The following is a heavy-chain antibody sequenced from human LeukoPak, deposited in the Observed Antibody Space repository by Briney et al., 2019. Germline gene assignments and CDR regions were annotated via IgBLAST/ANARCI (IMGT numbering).Heavy chain of an antibody. CDR2: IYYSGST. CDR1: GGSISSGSYY. V-gene: IGHV4-39*07. J-gene: IGHJ3*02. D-gene: IGHD2-21*02. CDR3: ARDSTVVTAPDAFDI. Sequence: SETLSLTCTVSGGSISSGSYYWGWIRQPPGKGLEWIGNIYYSGSTYYNPSLKSRVTISVDTSKNQFSLKLSSVTAADTAVYYCARDSTVVTAPDAFDIWGQGTMVTVSS.